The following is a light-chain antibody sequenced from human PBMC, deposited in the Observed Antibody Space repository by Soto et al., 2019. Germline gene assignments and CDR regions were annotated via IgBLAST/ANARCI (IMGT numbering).Light chain of an antibody. CDR2: AAS. CDR3: QNHNNAPWT. Sequence: DIQMTQSPSSLSASVGDRVTSTCRASQGIGNYLAWYQQKSGKVPKLLIYAASTLQSGVPSRFSGSRSGTDFTITISSLQPEDVATYYWQNHNNAPWTFGQGTKVEIQ. CDR1: QGIGNY. J-gene: IGKJ1*01. V-gene: IGKV1-27*01.